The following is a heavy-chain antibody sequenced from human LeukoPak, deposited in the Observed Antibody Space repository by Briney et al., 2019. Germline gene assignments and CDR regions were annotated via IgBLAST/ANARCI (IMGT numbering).Heavy chain of an antibody. CDR3: ARAAITMIVVATGWAFDI. CDR1: GGSISSGGYY. CDR2: IYYSGST. V-gene: IGHV4-61*08. Sequence: KSSETLSLTCTVSGGSISSGGYYWSWIRQHPGKGLEWIGYIYYSGSTNCNPSLKSRVTISVDTSKNQFSLKLSSVTAADTAVYYCARAAITMIVVATGWAFDIWGQGTMVTVSS. J-gene: IGHJ3*02. D-gene: IGHD3-22*01.